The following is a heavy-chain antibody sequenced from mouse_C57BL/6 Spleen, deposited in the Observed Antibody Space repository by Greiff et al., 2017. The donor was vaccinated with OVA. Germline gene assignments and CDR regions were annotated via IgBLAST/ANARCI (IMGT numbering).Heavy chain of an antibody. Sequence: QVQLQQSGAELVMPGASVKLSCKASGYTFTSYWMHWVKQRPGQGLEWIGEIDPSDSYTNYNQKFKGKSTLTVDKSSSTAYMQLSSLTSEDSAVYYCARCGIDGNYIDYWGQGTTLTVSS. D-gene: IGHD2-1*01. V-gene: IGHV1-69*01. CDR1: GYTFTSYW. CDR3: ARCGIDGNYIDY. CDR2: IDPSDSYT. J-gene: IGHJ2*01.